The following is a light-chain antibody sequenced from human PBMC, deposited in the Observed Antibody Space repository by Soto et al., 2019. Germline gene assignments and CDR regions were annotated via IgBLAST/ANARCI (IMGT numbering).Light chain of an antibody. CDR3: QQYNNWPYT. Sequence: EIVMTQSPATLSVSPGERATLSCRASQSVISNLAWNQQKPGQAPMLLIYGASTRATGIPARFSGSGSGTEFTLTISSLQSEDFAVYYCQQYNNWPYTFGQGTKLEIK. CDR2: GAS. J-gene: IGKJ2*01. CDR1: QSVISN. V-gene: IGKV3-15*01.